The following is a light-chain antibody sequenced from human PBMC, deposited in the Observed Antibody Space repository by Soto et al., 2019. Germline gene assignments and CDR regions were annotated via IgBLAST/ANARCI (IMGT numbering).Light chain of an antibody. CDR2: DVT. J-gene: IGLJ1*01. CDR3: SSFTTSSTDV. CDR1: SSDVGLYNY. Sequence: QSVLTQPASVSGSPGQSIAISCTGTSSDVGLYNYVSWYQQHPDKVPKLIIYDVTNRPSGVSDCFSGSKSGNTASLTISGLQADDEADYYCSSFTTSSTDVFGTGTKLTVL. V-gene: IGLV2-14*01.